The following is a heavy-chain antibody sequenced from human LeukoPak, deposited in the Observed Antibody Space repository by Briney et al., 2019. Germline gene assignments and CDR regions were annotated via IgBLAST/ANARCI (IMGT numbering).Heavy chain of an antibody. D-gene: IGHD3-22*01. CDR1: GFTFGSYG. Sequence: GSLRLSCVASGFTFGSYGMSWVRQAPGKGLEWVSFISPNADRTSYADSVEGRITISRDNPRNTLYMQMSSVRDEDTAIYYCAIMHGYYDGSGYWVQWGQGTLVTVSS. CDR2: ISPNADRT. V-gene: IGHV3-23*01. CDR3: AIMHGYYDGSGYWVQ. J-gene: IGHJ1*01.